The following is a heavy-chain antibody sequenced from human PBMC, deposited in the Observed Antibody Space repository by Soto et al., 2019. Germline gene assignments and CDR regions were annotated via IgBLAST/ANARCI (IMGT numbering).Heavy chain of an antibody. CDR2: IIPILGTA. Sequence: QVQLVQSGAEVKKPGSSVKVSCKASGGTFSSYAISWVRQAPGQGLEWMGGIIPILGTANYAQKFQGRVTITADESTSTAYMELSSLRSEDTAVYYCARDSRYDILTGYYPLYYYGMDVWGQGTTVTVSS. D-gene: IGHD3-9*01. J-gene: IGHJ6*02. CDR1: GGTFSSYA. V-gene: IGHV1-69*01. CDR3: ARDSRYDILTGYYPLYYYGMDV.